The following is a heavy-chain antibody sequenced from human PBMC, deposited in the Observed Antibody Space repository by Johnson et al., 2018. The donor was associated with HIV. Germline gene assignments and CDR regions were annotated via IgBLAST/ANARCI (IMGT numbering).Heavy chain of an antibody. V-gene: IGHV3-30*02. CDR1: GFMFDEYG. Sequence: QVQLVESGGGVVRPGGSLRLSCEGFGFMFDEYGLSWVRQAPGKGLEWVAFIRYDGSNKYYVDSVKGRFTISRDNSKNTLYLQMNSLRPEDTSVYYCAKSRDLVGAGAFDIWGQGTMVTVSS. D-gene: IGHD1-26*01. CDR2: IRYDGSNK. J-gene: IGHJ3*02. CDR3: AKSRDLVGAGAFDI.